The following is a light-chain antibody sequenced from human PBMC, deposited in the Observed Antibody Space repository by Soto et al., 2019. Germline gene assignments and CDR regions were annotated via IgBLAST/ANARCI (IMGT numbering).Light chain of an antibody. CDR2: AAS. V-gene: IGKV1-39*01. CDR1: QSIRNF. CDR3: QQSYSTPGT. J-gene: IGKJ1*01. Sequence: DIQMTQSPSSLSASVGDRVTITCRTSQSIRNFLNWYQQQPGKAPKVLIYAASNLRSGVPARFSGSGSGTDFTLTISSLQPEDSATYYCQQSYSTPGTFGQGTKVEI.